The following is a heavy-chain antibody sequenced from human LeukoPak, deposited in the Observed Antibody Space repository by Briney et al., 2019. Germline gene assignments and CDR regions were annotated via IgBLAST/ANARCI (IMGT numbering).Heavy chain of an antibody. Sequence: ASVKVSCKASGGTFSSYSISWVRQAPGQGPEWLGRITPNLAITDYARKFRGRVTLTADKSTSTVYMELGSLTSEDTAAYYCARDSALRCSSTSCYFDYWGQGTLVTVSS. CDR3: ARDSALRCSSTSCYFDY. J-gene: IGHJ4*02. D-gene: IGHD2-2*01. V-gene: IGHV1-69*04. CDR1: GGTFSSYS. CDR2: ITPNLAIT.